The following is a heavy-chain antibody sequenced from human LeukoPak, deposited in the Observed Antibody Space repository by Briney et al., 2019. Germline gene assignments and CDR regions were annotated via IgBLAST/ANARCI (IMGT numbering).Heavy chain of an antibody. Sequence: GGSLRLSCAASGFTFSSYAMSWVRQAPGKGLEWVSAISGSGGSTYYADSVKGRFTISRDNSKNTLYLQMNSLRAEDTAVYYCAKNNYDFWSGLSYMDVWGKGTTVTVSS. V-gene: IGHV3-23*01. CDR3: AKNNYDFWSGLSYMDV. CDR2: ISGSGGST. CDR1: GFTFSSYA. J-gene: IGHJ6*03. D-gene: IGHD3-3*01.